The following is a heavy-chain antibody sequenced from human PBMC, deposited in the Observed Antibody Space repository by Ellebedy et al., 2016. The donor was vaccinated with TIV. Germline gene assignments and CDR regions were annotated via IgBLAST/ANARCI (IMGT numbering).Heavy chain of an antibody. D-gene: IGHD3-10*01. Sequence: MPGGSLRLSCTVSGGPITNYYWNWIRQPAGKGLEWIGRFYTRGATDYNPSLKSRVTMSVDSSRKQFSLKLDSVTAADTAVYYCARDWFGSGVYGLDPWGPGTLVTVSS. V-gene: IGHV4-4*07. CDR3: ARDWFGSGVYGLDP. J-gene: IGHJ5*02. CDR1: GGPITNYY. CDR2: FYTRGAT.